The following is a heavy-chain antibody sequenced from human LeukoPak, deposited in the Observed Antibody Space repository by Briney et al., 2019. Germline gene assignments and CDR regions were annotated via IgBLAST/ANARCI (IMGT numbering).Heavy chain of an antibody. CDR2: ISAYNGNT. CDR3: ARETRLYYYDSNGYSPLDY. CDR1: GYTFTSYG. Sequence: ASVKVSCKASGYTFTSYGISWVRQAPGQGLEWMGWISAYNGNTNYAQKLQGRVTMTTDTSTSTAYMELRSLRSDDTAVYYCARETRLYYYDSNGYSPLDYWGQGTLVTVSS. D-gene: IGHD3-22*01. J-gene: IGHJ4*02. V-gene: IGHV1-18*01.